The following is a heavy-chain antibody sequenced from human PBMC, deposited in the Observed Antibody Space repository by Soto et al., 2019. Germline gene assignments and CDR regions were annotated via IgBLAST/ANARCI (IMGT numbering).Heavy chain of an antibody. CDR2: ISYDGSNK. J-gene: IGHJ6*01. CDR3: ARDRGWLVGYNYSYYGMQV. V-gene: IGHV3-30-3*01. D-gene: IGHD6-19*01. CDR1: GFTFSSYA. Sequence: VGSLRLSCAASGFTFSSYAMHCVRQSPGKGLEWVAVISYDGSNKYYADSVKGRFTISRDNSKNTLYLQMNSLRAEDTAVYYCARDRGWLVGYNYSYYGMQVLGQATTVNVS.